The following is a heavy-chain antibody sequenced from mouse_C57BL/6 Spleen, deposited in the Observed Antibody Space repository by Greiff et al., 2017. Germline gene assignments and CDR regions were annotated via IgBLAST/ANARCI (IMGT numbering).Heavy chain of an antibody. D-gene: IGHD1-1*01. CDR3: AREAYGSSYPFAY. Sequence: EVMLMESGGGLVKPGGSLKLSCAASGFTFSSYAMSWVRQTPEKRLEWVATISDGGSYTYYPDTVKGRFTTSRDNAKNNLYLQMSHLKSEDTAMYYCAREAYGSSYPFAYWGQGTLVTVSA. CDR1: GFTFSSYA. V-gene: IGHV5-4*01. CDR2: ISDGGSYT. J-gene: IGHJ3*01.